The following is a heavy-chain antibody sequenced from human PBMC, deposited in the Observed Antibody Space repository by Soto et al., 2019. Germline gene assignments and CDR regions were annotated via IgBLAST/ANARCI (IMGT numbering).Heavy chain of an antibody. CDR2: INHSGST. CDR3: ARGARGYCSSTSCSRYYYGMDV. J-gene: IGHJ6*02. V-gene: IGHV4-34*01. Sequence: PSETLSLTCAVYGGSFSGYYWSWIRQPPGKGLEWIGEINHSGSTNYNPSLKSRVTISVDTSKNQFSLKLSSVTAADTAVYYCARGARGYCSSTSCSRYYYGMDVWGQGTTVTVSS. CDR1: GGSFSGYY. D-gene: IGHD2-2*01.